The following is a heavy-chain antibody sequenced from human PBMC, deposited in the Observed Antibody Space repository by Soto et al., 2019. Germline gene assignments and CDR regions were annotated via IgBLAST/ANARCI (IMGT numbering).Heavy chain of an antibody. D-gene: IGHD3-10*01. CDR2: VYSSGTT. Sequence: SETLSLTCSVCGGSISSYWWSWIRQPAGKGLEWIGRVYSSGTTDYNPSLNSRATLSVETSKNQFSLKLSSVTAADTAVYYCARDIGSYAYGEGYWGQGIQVTVSS. CDR1: GGSISSYW. J-gene: IGHJ4*02. V-gene: IGHV4-4*07. CDR3: ARDIGSYAYGEGY.